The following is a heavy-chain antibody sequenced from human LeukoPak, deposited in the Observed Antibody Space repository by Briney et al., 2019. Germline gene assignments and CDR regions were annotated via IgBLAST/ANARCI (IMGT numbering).Heavy chain of an antibody. V-gene: IGHV4-59*01. CDR3: AGGYGSSWSFDH. CDR2: MHHSGSS. D-gene: IGHD2-2*01. Sequence: PSETLSLTCGVSGVSIKSYYWNWVRQSPGRGLEWIGYMHHSGSSHYNPFLKSRVSISLDTSKNQFYLKVSSVTAADTAVYYCAGGYGSSWSFDHWGQGTLATVSS. CDR1: GVSIKSYY. J-gene: IGHJ4*02.